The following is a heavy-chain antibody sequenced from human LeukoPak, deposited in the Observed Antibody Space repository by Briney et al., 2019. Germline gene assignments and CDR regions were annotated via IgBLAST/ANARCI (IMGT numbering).Heavy chain of an antibody. J-gene: IGHJ4*02. D-gene: IGHD3-10*01. CDR2: IYSGGST. Sequence: GGSLRLSCAASGFTVSSNYMSWVRQAPGKGLEWVSVIYSGGSTYYADSVKGRFTISRDNSKNTLYVQMNSLRAEDTAVYYCAKGPMVRGVYFDYWGQGTLVTVSS. CDR1: GFTVSSNY. V-gene: IGHV3-53*01. CDR3: AKGPMVRGVYFDY.